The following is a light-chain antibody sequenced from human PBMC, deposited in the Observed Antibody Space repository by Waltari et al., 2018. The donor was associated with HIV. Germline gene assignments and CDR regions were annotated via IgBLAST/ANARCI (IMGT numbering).Light chain of an antibody. J-gene: IGKJ1*01. Sequence: EVVLTQSPGTLSLSPGERATLSCGASQSISSNYLAWYQQKPGQAPRLLVYGASRRATDIPDRFRGSGSGTDFTLTIDTMEAEDSAVYYCHQYGNSPWTFGHGTRVET. V-gene: IGKV3-20*01. CDR2: GAS. CDR3: HQYGNSPWT. CDR1: QSISSNY.